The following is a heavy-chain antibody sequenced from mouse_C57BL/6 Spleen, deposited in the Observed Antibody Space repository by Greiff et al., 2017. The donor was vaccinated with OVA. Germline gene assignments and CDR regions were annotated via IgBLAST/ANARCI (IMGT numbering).Heavy chain of an antibody. CDR1: GYTFTDYY. V-gene: IGHV1-76*01. CDR2: IYPGSGNT. Sequence: QVQLKQSGAELVRPGASVKLSCKASGYTFTDYYINWVKQRPGQGLEWIARIYPGSGNTYYNEKFKGKATLTAEKSSSTAYMQLSSLTSEDSAVYFCARTSYYPYAMDYWGQGTSVTVSS. J-gene: IGHJ4*01. D-gene: IGHD2-10*01. CDR3: ARTSYYPYAMDY.